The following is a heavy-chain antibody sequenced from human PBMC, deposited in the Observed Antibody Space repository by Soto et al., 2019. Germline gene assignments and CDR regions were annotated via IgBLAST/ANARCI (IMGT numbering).Heavy chain of an antibody. CDR3: ARDYRRETYGMDG. V-gene: IGHV3-30-3*01. D-gene: IGHD4-4*01. Sequence: GGSLRLSCAASGFTFSSYAMHWVRQAPGKGLEWVAVISYDGSNKYYADSVKGRFTISRDNSKNTLYLQMNSLRAEDTAVYYCARDYRRETYGMDGWGQGTTVTVSS. J-gene: IGHJ6*02. CDR1: GFTFSSYA. CDR2: ISYDGSNK.